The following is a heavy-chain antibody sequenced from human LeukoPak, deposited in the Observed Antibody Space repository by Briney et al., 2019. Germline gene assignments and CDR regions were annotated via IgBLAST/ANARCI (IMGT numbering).Heavy chain of an antibody. CDR1: GFTFSSYS. Sequence: PGGSLRLSCAASGFTFSSYSMNWVRQAPGKGLEWVSSISSSSSYIYYADSVKGRFTISRENAKNSLYLQMNSLRAGDTAVYYCARGSTIALIDYWGQGTLVTVSS. V-gene: IGHV3-21*01. D-gene: IGHD6-13*01. J-gene: IGHJ4*02. CDR2: ISSSSSYI. CDR3: ARGSTIALIDY.